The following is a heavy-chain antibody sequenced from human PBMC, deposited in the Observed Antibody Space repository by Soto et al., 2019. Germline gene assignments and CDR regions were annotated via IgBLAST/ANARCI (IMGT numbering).Heavy chain of an antibody. J-gene: IGHJ4*02. CDR3: ARHQVQFTSPYFDY. D-gene: IGHD2-2*01. Sequence: ASVKVSCKASGYIFTNYVITWVLQAPGQGPEWMGRISTYNGNTDYAQKLQGRVTMTTDTSTSTAYMELRSLRSDDTAVYYCARHQVQFTSPYFDYWGQGNLVTVSS. V-gene: IGHV1-18*01. CDR2: ISTYNGNT. CDR1: GYIFTNYV.